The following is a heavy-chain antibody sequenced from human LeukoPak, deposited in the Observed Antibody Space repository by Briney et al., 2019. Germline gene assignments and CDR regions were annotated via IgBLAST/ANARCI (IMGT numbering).Heavy chain of an antibody. CDR2: IIPILCIA. V-gene: IGHV1-69*02. Sequence: SVNVSCKASVGTFSSYTISWVRQTPGQGLEWMGRIIPILCIANYAQKLQGRVTITADKYTSTAYMELSSLRSEDTAVYYCARSPYYYDSSGYPDAFDIWGQGTMVTVSS. CDR1: VGTFSSYT. CDR3: ARSPYYYDSSGYPDAFDI. J-gene: IGHJ3*02. D-gene: IGHD3-22*01.